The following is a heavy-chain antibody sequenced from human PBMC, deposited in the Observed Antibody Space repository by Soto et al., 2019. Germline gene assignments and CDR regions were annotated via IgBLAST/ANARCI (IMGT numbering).Heavy chain of an antibody. Sequence: GGSQRRSSAASGCNFISYAMSWVRQDPGKGLEWVSAISGSGGSTYYADSVKGRFTISRDNSKNTLYLQMNSLRAEDTAVYYCAKDIGYSYGWSLYFWGQGTLVTVSS. CDR3: AKDIGYSYGWSLYF. J-gene: IGHJ4*02. D-gene: IGHD5-18*01. CDR2: ISGSGGST. V-gene: IGHV3-23*01. CDR1: GCNFISYA.